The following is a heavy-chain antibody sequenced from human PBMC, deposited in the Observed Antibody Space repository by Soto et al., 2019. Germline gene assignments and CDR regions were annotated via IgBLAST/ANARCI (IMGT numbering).Heavy chain of an antibody. CDR3: AKALISSSSWTALDY. CDR2: ISGSGGST. V-gene: IGHV3-23*01. CDR1: GFTFSSYA. Sequence: GGSLRLSCAASGFTFSSYAMSWVRQAPGKGLEWVSAISGSGGSTYYADSVKGRFTISRDNSKNTLYLQMNSLRAEDTAVYYCAKALISSSSWTALDYWGQGTLVTVSS. J-gene: IGHJ4*02. D-gene: IGHD6-13*01.